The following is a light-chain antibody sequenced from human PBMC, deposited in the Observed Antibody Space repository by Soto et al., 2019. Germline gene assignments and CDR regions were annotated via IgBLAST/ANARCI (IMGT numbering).Light chain of an antibody. Sequence: EIVLTQSPATLSLSPGERATLSCRASQSVGFYLGWYQQRPGQAPRLLIYDASNSAAGIPARFRGSGSGTDFTLTISGVEPEDFAIYYFQYGNTWPAAFGQGTRVEIK. CDR2: DAS. V-gene: IGKV3-11*01. CDR1: QSVGFY. J-gene: IGKJ5*01. CDR3: QYGNTWPAA.